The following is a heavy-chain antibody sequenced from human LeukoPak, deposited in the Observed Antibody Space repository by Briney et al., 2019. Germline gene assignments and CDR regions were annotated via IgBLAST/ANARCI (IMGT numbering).Heavy chain of an antibody. CDR1: GGTFSSYA. CDR3: ARRRWLQLGYYFDY. Sequence: SVKVSCKASGGTFSSYAISWVRQAPGQGLEWMGRIIPILGIANYAQKFQGRVTMTRDTSTSTVYMELSSLRSEDTAVYYCARRRWLQLGYYFDYWGQGTLVTVSS. D-gene: IGHD5-24*01. J-gene: IGHJ4*02. V-gene: IGHV1-69*04. CDR2: IIPILGIA.